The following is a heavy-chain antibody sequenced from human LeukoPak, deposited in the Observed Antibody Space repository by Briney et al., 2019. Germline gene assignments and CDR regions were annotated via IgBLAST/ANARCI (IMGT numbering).Heavy chain of an antibody. CDR1: GGSISSSSYY. D-gene: IGHD2-2*01. CDR2: IYYSGST. V-gene: IGHV4-39*07. J-gene: IGHJ5*02. Sequence: PSETLSLTCTVSGGSISSSSYYWGWIRQPPGKGLEWIGSIYYSGSTYYNPSLKSRVTISVDTSKNQFSLKLSSVTAADTAVYYCARRWDVVIPAANNWFDPWGQGTLVTVSS. CDR3: ARRWDVVIPAANNWFDP.